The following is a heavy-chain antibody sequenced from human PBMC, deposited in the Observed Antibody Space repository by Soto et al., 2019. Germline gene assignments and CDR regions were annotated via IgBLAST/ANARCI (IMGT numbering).Heavy chain of an antibody. Sequence: QVQLVESRGGVVQPGRSLRLSCAASGFTFSSYAMHWVRQAPGKGLEWVAVISYDGSNKYYADSVKGRFTISRDNSKNTLYLQMNSLRAEDTAVYYCARDYGGDSSSWLDYWGQGTPVTVSP. J-gene: IGHJ4*02. CDR2: ISYDGSNK. V-gene: IGHV3-30-3*01. CDR1: GFTFSSYA. CDR3: ARDYGGDSSSWLDY. D-gene: IGHD6-13*01.